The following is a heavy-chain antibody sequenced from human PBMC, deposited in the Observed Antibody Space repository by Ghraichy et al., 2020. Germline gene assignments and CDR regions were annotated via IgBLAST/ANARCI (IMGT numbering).Heavy chain of an antibody. J-gene: IGHJ5*02. V-gene: IGHV1-46*01. CDR1: GYTFTTYR. D-gene: IGHD6-19*01. CDR3: ARIAVAGTGWFDP. Sequence: ASVKVSCKTSGYTFTTYRMHWVRQAPGQGLEWMGRIAPSSGSTHYAQNFQGRVTMTSDTSTTSVSMELSSLTSEDTAVYYCARIAVAGTGWFDPWGQGTLVTVSS. CDR2: IAPSSGST.